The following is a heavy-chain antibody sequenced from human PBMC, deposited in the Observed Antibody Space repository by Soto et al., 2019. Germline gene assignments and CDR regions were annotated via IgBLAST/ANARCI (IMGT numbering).Heavy chain of an antibody. CDR3: AKSVVTSIPYDGLDY. CDR2: ISYDGSNQ. D-gene: IGHD2-21*02. V-gene: IGHV3-30*18. CDR1: GFTFSDYA. J-gene: IGHJ4*02. Sequence: QVQLVESGGGVVQPGRSLRLSCAASGFTFSDYAMHWVRQAPDKGLEWVALISYDGSNQYYRDSVKGRFTISRDNSKNTLYLQMNSLRAEDTSVYYCAKSVVTSIPYDGLDYLGQGTLVTGSS.